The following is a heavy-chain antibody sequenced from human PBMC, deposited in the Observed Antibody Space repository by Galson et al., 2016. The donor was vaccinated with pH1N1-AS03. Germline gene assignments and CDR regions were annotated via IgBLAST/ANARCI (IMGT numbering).Heavy chain of an antibody. D-gene: IGHD4-17*01. V-gene: IGHV1-69*05. CDR3: ARALDCGDYAFDY. CDR2: IILMFGTA. J-gene: IGHJ4*02. CDR1: GGTFNNYA. Sequence: SVKVSCKASGGTFNNYAIGWVRQAPGQGLEWMGGIILMFGTANYAQRFQGRITITMDQSTGTAYMEVSSLRVEDLAVYYCARALDCGDYAFDYWGQGALVTVSS.